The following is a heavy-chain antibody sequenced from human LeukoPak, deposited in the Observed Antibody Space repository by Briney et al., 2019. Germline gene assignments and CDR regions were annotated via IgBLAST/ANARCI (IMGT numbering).Heavy chain of an antibody. CDR1: GGSISSSSYY. D-gene: IGHD1-1*01. Sequence: MASETLSLTCTVSGGSISSSSYYWGWIRQPPGKGLEWIESIYYSGSTYYNPSLKSRVTISVDTSKNQFSLKLSSVTAADTAVYYCATRRGLEFLNNWFDPWGQGTLVTVSS. V-gene: IGHV4-39*07. CDR2: IYYSGST. CDR3: ATRRGLEFLNNWFDP. J-gene: IGHJ5*02.